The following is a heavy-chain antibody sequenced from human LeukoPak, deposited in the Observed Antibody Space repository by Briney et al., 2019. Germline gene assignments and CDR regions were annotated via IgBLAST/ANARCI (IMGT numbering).Heavy chain of an antibody. CDR2: IYSGGST. V-gene: IGHV3-66*01. CDR1: GFTVSSNY. CDR3: ARAPRSQYGIFGVVTEYYFDY. J-gene: IGHJ4*02. D-gene: IGHD3-3*01. Sequence: QPGGSLRLSCAASGFTVSSNYMSWVRQAAGKGLEWVSVIYSGGSTYYADSVKGRFTMSRDNAKNSLYLQMNSLRAEDTAVYYCARAPRSQYGIFGVVTEYYFDYWGQGTLVTVSS.